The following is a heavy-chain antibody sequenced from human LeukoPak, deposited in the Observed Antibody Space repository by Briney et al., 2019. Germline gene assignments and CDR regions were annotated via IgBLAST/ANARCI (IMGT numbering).Heavy chain of an antibody. CDR1: GFTFSSYW. J-gene: IGHJ6*02. CDR2: IKQDGSEK. D-gene: IGHD6-13*01. CDR3: ARVGSSWPYYYYYGMDV. Sequence: PGGSLRLSCAASGFTFSSYWMSWVRQAPGKGLEWVANIKQDGSEKYYVDSVKGRFTISRDNAKNSLYLQMNSLRAEDTAVYYCARVGSSWPYYYYYGMDVWGQGTTVTVSS. V-gene: IGHV3-7*01.